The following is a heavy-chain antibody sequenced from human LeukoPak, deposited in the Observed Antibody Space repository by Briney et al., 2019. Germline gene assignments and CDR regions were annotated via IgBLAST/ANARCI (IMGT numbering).Heavy chain of an antibody. D-gene: IGHD1-1*01. CDR3: ARVRTRNWYMDV. CDR1: GFTFSSYA. V-gene: IGHV3-23*01. J-gene: IGHJ6*03. Sequence: PGGSLRLSCAASGFTFSSYAMSWVRQAPGKGLESDSVISGSGDSTYYADSVKGRFTISRDNAKNSLYLQMNSLRAEDTAVYYCARVRTRNWYMDVWGKGTTVTVSS. CDR2: ISGSGDST.